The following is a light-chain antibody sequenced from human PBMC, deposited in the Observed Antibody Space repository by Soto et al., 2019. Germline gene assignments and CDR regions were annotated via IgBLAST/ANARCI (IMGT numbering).Light chain of an antibody. J-gene: IGKJ2*01. Sequence: DIVMTKSPDSLALLLGERVPIHCKSSQRVLYSSNNRNYFAWYQQKPGQPPKLLIYWASTRESGVPDRFSGSGSGTDFTLTISSLQAADVAVYYCQQYYSSPFTFGQGTKLEI. CDR1: QRVLYSSNNRNY. CDR3: QQYYSSPFT. CDR2: WAS. V-gene: IGKV4-1*01.